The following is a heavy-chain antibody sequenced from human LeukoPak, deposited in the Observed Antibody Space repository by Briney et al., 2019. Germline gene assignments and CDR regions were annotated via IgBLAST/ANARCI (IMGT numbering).Heavy chain of an antibody. CDR1: GGSISSYY. Sequence: SETLSLTCTLSGGSISSYYWSWIRQPPGKGLEWIGYIYYSGSTKYNPSLKSRVTISVDASNNQFSLKLSSVTAADTAVYYCAGGSYSFLYFDYWGQGTLVTVSS. D-gene: IGHD1-26*01. J-gene: IGHJ4*02. CDR3: AGGSYSFLYFDY. V-gene: IGHV4-59*01. CDR2: IYYSGST.